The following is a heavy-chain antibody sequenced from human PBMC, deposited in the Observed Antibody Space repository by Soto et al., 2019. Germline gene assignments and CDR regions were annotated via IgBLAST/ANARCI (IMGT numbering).Heavy chain of an antibody. D-gene: IGHD2-2*02. CDR2: ISCDGSNT. CDR3: AKQPGGPRQIYYYFDY. CDR1: GFTCSSYA. J-gene: IGHJ4*02. V-gene: IGHV3-30-3*02. Sequence: VGPLRLSCAASGFTCSSYAMHWVRQAPGKGLEWVAVISCDGSNTSYADSVKGRFTISRDNSKNTLYLQMNSLRAEDTAVYYCAKQPGGPRQIYYYFDYWGQGTLVTVSS.